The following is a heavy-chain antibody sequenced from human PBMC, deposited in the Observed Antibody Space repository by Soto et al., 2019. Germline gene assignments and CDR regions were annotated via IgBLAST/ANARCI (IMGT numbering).Heavy chain of an antibody. CDR1: GFTFSTSF. CDR3: TRARDNYQLFWS. CDR2: IYSSGVT. Sequence: GSLRLSCEASGFTFSTSFLSWVRLLPGKGLEWVSVIYSSGVTYYADSVKARFTISRDNSKSTVYLQMNSLRVDDTAVYYCTRARDNYQLFWSWGQGTQVTVS. D-gene: IGHD3-10*01. V-gene: IGHV3-66*01. J-gene: IGHJ4*02.